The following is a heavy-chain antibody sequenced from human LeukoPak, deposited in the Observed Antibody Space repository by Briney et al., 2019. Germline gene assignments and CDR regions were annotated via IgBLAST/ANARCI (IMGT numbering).Heavy chain of an antibody. V-gene: IGHV4-31*03. CDR2: IYNSVTT. CDR3: ARAQGSDRGYGLDV. J-gene: IGHJ6*02. CDR1: GGSFSSGPYY. Sequence: PSETLSLTCTVSGGSFSSGPYYWSWVRQHPGKGLEWIGYIYNSVTTSYNPSLKSRLTISVDTSKNQFSLKLGSVTAADTAVYYCARAQGSDRGYGLDVWGQGTTVTVSS.